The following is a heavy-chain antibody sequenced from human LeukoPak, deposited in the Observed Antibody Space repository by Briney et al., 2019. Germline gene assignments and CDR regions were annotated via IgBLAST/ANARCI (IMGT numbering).Heavy chain of an antibody. CDR2: IKQDGSEK. CDR1: GFTFSSYW. D-gene: IGHD5-18*01. CDR3: ARDRIGYSYGLPYIDY. V-gene: IGHV3-7*03. J-gene: IGHJ4*02. Sequence: GGSLRLSCAASGFTFSSYWMSWVRQAPGKGLEWVANIKQDGSEKYYVDSVKGRFTISRDNAKNSLYLQMNSLRAEDTAVYYCARDRIGYSYGLPYIDYWGQGTLVTVSS.